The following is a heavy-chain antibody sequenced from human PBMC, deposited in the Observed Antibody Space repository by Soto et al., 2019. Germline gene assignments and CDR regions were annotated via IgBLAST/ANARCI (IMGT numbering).Heavy chain of an antibody. Sequence: SETLSLTCTVSGGSISSGGYYWSWIRQHPGKGLEWIGYIYYSGSTYYNPSLKSRVTISVDTSKNQFSLKLSSVTAADTAVYYCARVLRLRFLEWEHLGYGMDVWGQGTTVTVSS. CDR2: IYYSGST. V-gene: IGHV4-31*03. D-gene: IGHD3-3*01. CDR1: GGSISSGGYY. CDR3: ARVLRLRFLEWEHLGYGMDV. J-gene: IGHJ6*02.